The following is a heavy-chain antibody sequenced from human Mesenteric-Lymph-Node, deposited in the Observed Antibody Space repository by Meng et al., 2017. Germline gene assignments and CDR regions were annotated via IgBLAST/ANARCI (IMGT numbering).Heavy chain of an antibody. Sequence: ASVKVSCKASGYTFTSYDINWVRQATGQGLEWMGWMNPNSGNTGYAQKFQGRVTITTDESTSTAYMELSSLRSEDTAVYYCARGMSPWGYFDYWGQGTLVTVSS. V-gene: IGHV1-8*01. CDR3: ARGMSPWGYFDY. J-gene: IGHJ4*02. CDR1: GYTFTSYD. CDR2: MNPNSGNT. D-gene: IGHD3-16*01.